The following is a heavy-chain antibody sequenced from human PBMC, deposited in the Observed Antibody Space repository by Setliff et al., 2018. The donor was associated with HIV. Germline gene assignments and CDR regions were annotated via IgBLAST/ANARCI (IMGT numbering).Heavy chain of an antibody. CDR1: GFTFSTYA. J-gene: IGHJ4*02. CDR2: ISGSGAST. D-gene: IGHD6-19*01. Sequence: SLRLSCAASGFTFSTYAMNWVRQAPGKGLEWISDISGSGASTSYADSVKGRFTISRDNSEDTLYLQMNSLRVDDTAVYYCAKANPYSSGWAGFDSWGQGTLVTVSS. CDR3: AKANPYSSGWAGFDS. V-gene: IGHV3-23*01.